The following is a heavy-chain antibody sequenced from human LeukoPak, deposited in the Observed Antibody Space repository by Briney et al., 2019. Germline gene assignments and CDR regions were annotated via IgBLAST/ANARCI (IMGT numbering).Heavy chain of an antibody. CDR2: ISGSGSST. J-gene: IGHJ6*02. Sequence: GGSLRLSCAGSEFTFSSYAMSWFRQAPGGGLDWVSAISGSGSSTYYADSVKGRFTISRDNSKNTLYLQMNSLIAEDTAVYYCAKSHSDSSGYPNRDYYYYGMDVWGQGTTVTVSS. CDR1: EFTFSSYA. CDR3: AKSHSDSSGYPNRDYYYYGMDV. D-gene: IGHD3-22*01. V-gene: IGHV3-23*01.